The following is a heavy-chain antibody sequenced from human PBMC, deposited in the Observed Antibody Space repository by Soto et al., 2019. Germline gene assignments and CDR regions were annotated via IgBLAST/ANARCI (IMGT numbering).Heavy chain of an antibody. CDR3: ASAILTGAFGYYYGMDV. CDR2: INPNSGGT. J-gene: IGHJ6*02. CDR1: GYTFTGYY. D-gene: IGHD3-9*01. Sequence: ASVKVSCKASGYTFTGYYMHWVRQAPGQGLEWMGWINPNSGGTNYAQKFQGWVTMTRDTSISTAYMELSRLGSDDTAVYYCASAILTGAFGYYYGMDVWGQGTTVTVSS. V-gene: IGHV1-2*04.